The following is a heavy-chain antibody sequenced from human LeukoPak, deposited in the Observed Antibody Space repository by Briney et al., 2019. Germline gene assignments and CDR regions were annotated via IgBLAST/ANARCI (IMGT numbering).Heavy chain of an antibody. CDR2: IYYSGST. J-gene: IGHJ4*02. D-gene: IGHD4-17*01. Sequence: SETLSLTCTVSGGSFSSGDYYWSWIRQPPGKGLEWIGYIYYSGSTYYNPSLKSRVTISVDTSKNQFSLKLSSVTAADTAVYYCARVTRYGDYVAYWGQGTLVTVSS. V-gene: IGHV4-30-4*01. CDR1: GGSFSSGDYY. CDR3: ARVTRYGDYVAY.